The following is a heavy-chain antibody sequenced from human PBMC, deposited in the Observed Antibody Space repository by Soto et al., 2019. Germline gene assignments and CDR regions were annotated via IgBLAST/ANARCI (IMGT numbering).Heavy chain of an antibody. CDR3: ARGLITGSHYSGGWYYFDS. V-gene: IGHV4-34*01. CDR2: INHSGST. CDR1: GGSFSGYY. Sequence: LSLTCAVYGGSFSGYYWSWIRQPPGKGLEWIGEINHSGSTNYNPSLKSRVTISVHTSNSQFSLELSSVTAADTAVYYCARGLITGSHYSGGWYYFDSWGQGTQVTVSS. J-gene: IGHJ4*02. D-gene: IGHD6-19*01.